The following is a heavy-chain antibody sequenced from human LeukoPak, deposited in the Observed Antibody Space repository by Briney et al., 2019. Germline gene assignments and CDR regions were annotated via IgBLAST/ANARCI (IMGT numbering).Heavy chain of an antibody. V-gene: IGHV4-59*11. CDR1: DDSFSSHY. Sequence: SETLSLTCAVSDDSFSSHYWTWVRQPPGKGLEWIGYISYIGSTNYNPPLKSRVTISIDTSKNQFSLKLSSVTAADTAVYYCARDLVTVTKGFDIWGQGTMVSVSS. D-gene: IGHD4-17*01. CDR3: ARDLVTVTKGFDI. CDR2: ISYIGST. J-gene: IGHJ3*02.